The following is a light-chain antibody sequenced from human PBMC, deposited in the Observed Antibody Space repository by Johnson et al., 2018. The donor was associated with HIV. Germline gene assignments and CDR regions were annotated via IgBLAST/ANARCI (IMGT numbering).Light chain of an antibody. CDR2: ENN. Sequence: QSILTQPPSVSAAPGQKVTISCSGSSSDMGNYAVSWYQQLPGTAPKLLIYENNKRPSGIPDRFSGSKSGTSATLGITGLQTGDEADYYCGTWDSSLSAEVFGTGTKVTVL. CDR3: GTWDSSLSAEV. J-gene: IGLJ1*01. CDR1: SSDMGNYA. V-gene: IGLV1-51*02.